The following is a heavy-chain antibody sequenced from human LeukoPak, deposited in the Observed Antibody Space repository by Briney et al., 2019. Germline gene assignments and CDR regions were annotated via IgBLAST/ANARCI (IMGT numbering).Heavy chain of an antibody. CDR1: GFPFSDHE. D-gene: IGHD2-2*01. J-gene: IGHJ3*02. CDR3: ARRTSGAFAI. V-gene: IGHV3-48*03. CDR2: ISSSGSDK. Sequence: GGSLRLSCAASGFPFSDHEMNWVRQAPGKGLEWVAYISSSGSDKYYPDSVKGRFTISRDNAKNSLYLQMNSLGAEDTAVYYCARRTSGAFAIWGQGTKVTVSS.